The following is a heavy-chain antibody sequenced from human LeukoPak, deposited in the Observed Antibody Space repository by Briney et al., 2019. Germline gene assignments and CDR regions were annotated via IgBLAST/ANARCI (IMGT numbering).Heavy chain of an antibody. J-gene: IGHJ4*02. V-gene: IGHV3-23*01. D-gene: IGHD3-10*01. CDR2: LSGGGDSR. CDR1: GFAFSNYA. Sequence: QTGGSLRLSCAASGFAFSNYAMRWVRQAPGKGLEWVSSLSGGGDSRYYADSVMGRFTISRDNSKNTLHLQMNSLRAEDTAVYYCAKAVRSMVTGGGYFDSWGRGTLVTVSS. CDR3: AKAVRSMVTGGGYFDS.